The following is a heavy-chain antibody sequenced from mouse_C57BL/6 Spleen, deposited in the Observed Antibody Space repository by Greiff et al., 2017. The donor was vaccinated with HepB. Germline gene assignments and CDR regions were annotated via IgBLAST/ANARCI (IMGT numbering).Heavy chain of an antibody. CDR3: ARSDYSNSFAY. CDR2: IDPSDSET. J-gene: IGHJ3*01. V-gene: IGHV1-52*01. D-gene: IGHD2-5*01. Sequence: VQLQQPGAELVRPGSSVKLSCKASGYTFTSYWMHWVKQRPIQGLEWIGNIDPSDSETHYNQKFKDKATLTVDKSSSTAYMQLSSLTSEDSAVYYGARSDYSNSFAYWGQGTLVTVSA. CDR1: GYTFTSYW.